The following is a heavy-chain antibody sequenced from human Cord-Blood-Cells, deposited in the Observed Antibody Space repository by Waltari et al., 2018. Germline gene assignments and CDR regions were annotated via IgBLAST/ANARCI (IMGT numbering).Heavy chain of an antibody. CDR3: ARDWAKNSVLVIQGSGWFDP. CDR1: GYSISSGYY. CDR2: IYHSGST. Sequence: QVQLQESGQGLVKPSETLSLTCAVSGYSISSGYYWGWIRQPPGNGLEWIGSIYHSGSTYYNPSLKSRVTISVDTSKNQFSLKLSSVTAADTAVYYCARDWAKNSVLVIQGSGWFDPWGQGTLVTVSS. D-gene: IGHD3-9*01. V-gene: IGHV4-38-2*02. J-gene: IGHJ5*02.